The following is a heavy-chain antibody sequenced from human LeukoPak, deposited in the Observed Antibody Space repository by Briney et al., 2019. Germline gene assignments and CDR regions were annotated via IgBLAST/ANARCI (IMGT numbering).Heavy chain of an antibody. CDR2: IYYSGST. Sequence: SETLSLTCTVSRGSISYYYWSWIRQPPGKGLEWIGNIYYSGSTNYNPSLKSRLTISVDTSKSQFSLGLSSVTAADTAAYYCARGSTLREPRSPLDYWGQGTLVTVSS. D-gene: IGHD5/OR15-5a*01. CDR1: RGSISYYY. J-gene: IGHJ4*02. CDR3: ARGSTLREPRSPLDY. V-gene: IGHV4-59*01.